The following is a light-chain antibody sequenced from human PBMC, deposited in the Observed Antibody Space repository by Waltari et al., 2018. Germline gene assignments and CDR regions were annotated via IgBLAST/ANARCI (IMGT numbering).Light chain of an antibody. CDR3: QQLNTYPYT. V-gene: IGKV1-9*01. Sequence: QLTQSPSSLSASVGDRVTITCRASQDINTYLAWYQLKPGKAPKLMISTSSTLQTGVPSRFSGSGSGPYFTLTITRLPPEDLATYYCQQLNTYPYTFGQGTKLEIK. CDR2: TSS. J-gene: IGKJ2*01. CDR1: QDINTY.